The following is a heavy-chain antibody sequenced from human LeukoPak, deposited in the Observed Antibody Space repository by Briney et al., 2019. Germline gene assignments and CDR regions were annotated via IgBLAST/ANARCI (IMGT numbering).Heavy chain of an antibody. Sequence: GGSLRLSCAASGFTFSSYAMNWVRQASGRGLEWVSGITDSGRKTYYADSVKGRFSISRDNSKNTVYLQMSDLRAEDTAVYYCAKITKATTPNYWGQGTLVTVSS. V-gene: IGHV3-23*01. CDR3: AKITKATTPNY. CDR2: ITDSGRKT. J-gene: IGHJ4*02. CDR1: GFTFSSYA. D-gene: IGHD4-17*01.